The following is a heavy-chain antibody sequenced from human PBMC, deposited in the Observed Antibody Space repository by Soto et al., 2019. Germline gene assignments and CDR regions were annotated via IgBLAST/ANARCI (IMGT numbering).Heavy chain of an antibody. D-gene: IGHD2-8*01. Sequence: QVQLVQSGAGVKKPGASGRLSFKPSGYTLTNYAIHWVRQAAGQGLEWLAWIDPGSGKATYSQKVQGRLILSRDNSASTFYMDLTSLTSEDTAVYFCTRDLNGGNPFDYWGQGALVTVSS. CDR3: TRDLNGGNPFDY. V-gene: IGHV1-3*01. CDR2: IDPGSGKA. CDR1: GYTLTNYA. J-gene: IGHJ4*02.